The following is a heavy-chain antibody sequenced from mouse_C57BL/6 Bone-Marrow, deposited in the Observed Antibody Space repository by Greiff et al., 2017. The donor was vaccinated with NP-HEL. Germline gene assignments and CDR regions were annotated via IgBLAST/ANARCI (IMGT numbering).Heavy chain of an antibody. Sequence: VQVVESGAELASPGASVTLSCKASGYTFTDHIMNWVKKRPGQGLEWIGRIYPVSGETNYNQKFMGKATFSVDRSSSTVYMVLNSLTSEDPAVYYCARTGTRDPYYAMDYWGQGTSVTVSS. V-gene: IGHV1-11*01. CDR3: ARTGTRDPYYAMDY. D-gene: IGHD4-1*01. J-gene: IGHJ4*01. CDR2: IYPVSGET. CDR1: GYTFTDHI.